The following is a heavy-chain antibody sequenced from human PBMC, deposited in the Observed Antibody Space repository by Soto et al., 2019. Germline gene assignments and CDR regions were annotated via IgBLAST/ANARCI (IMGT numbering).Heavy chain of an antibody. CDR3: ARAQSVTNDYYYYGMDV. D-gene: IGHD4-4*01. CDR1: GYTFTSYY. J-gene: IGHJ6*02. V-gene: IGHV1-46*01. Sequence: ASVKVCCKASGYTFTSYYMHWVRQAPGQGLEWMGIINPSGGSTSYAQKFQGRVTMTRDTSTSTVYMELSSLRSEDTAVYYCARAQSVTNDYYYYGMDVWGQGTTVTVSS. CDR2: INPSGGST.